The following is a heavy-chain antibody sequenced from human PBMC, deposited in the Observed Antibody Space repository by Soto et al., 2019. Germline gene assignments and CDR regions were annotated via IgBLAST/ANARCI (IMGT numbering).Heavy chain of an antibody. CDR3: AKIPITIFGVVIIPYYYYMDV. CDR1: GFTFSSYA. Sequence: EVQLLESGGGLVQPGGSLRLSCAASGFTFSSYAMSWVRQAPGKGLEWVSAISGSGGSTYYADSVKDRFTISRDNSKNTLYLQMNSLRAEDTAVYYCAKIPITIFGVVIIPYYYYMDVWGKGTTVTVSS. J-gene: IGHJ6*03. CDR2: ISGSGGST. D-gene: IGHD3-3*01. V-gene: IGHV3-23*01.